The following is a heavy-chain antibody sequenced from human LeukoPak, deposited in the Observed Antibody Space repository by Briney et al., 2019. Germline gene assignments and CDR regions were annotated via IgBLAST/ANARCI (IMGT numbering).Heavy chain of an antibody. CDR3: ARPIYDTRNAMDV. Sequence: GGSLRLSCVASGFTFSNYWMHWVRHVPGKGLVWVSRINSDGSSTNYADSVKGRLTISRDNAKNTLYLQMNSLRAEDTAVYYCARPIYDTRNAMDVWGQGTAVTVSS. CDR2: INSDGSST. CDR1: GFTFSNYW. D-gene: IGHD3-22*01. J-gene: IGHJ6*02. V-gene: IGHV3-74*01.